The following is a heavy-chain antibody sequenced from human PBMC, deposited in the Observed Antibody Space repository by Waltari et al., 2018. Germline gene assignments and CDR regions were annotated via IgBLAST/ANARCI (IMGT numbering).Heavy chain of an antibody. J-gene: IGHJ4*02. CDR2: MNPSSGNT. V-gene: IGHV1-8*03. CDR3: ARGTPYSSSSSFDY. D-gene: IGHD6-6*01. Sequence: VQLVQSGAEVKKPGASVKVSCKASGYIFTSYDINWVRQATGQGIEWMGWMNPSSGNTCYAQKFQGRVTITRNTSICTAYMELSSLRSEYTSVYYCARGTPYSSSSSFDYWGQGTLVTVSS. CDR1: GYIFTSYD.